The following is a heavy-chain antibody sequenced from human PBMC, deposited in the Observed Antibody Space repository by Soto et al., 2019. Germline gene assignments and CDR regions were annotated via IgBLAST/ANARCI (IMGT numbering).Heavy chain of an antibody. CDR3: ARGSGPMIEWH. V-gene: IGHV1-18*01. CDR1: GYTFTSYG. D-gene: IGHD3-22*01. J-gene: IGHJ4*02. Sequence: GASVKVSCKACGYTFTSYGISWVRQAPGQGLEWMGWINAYNGNTKYSQKFQGRVTITRDTSASTAYMELSSLRSEDTAVYYCARGSGPMIEWHWGQGTLVTVSS. CDR2: INAYNGNT.